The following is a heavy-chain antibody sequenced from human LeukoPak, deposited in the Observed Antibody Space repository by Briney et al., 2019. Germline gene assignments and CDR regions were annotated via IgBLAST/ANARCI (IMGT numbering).Heavy chain of an antibody. J-gene: IGHJ6*02. CDR3: ARDNGDYEYYGMDV. CDR2: ISSRSGSI. CDR1: GFTLSSYI. Sequence: GGSLRLSCADSGFTLSSYIMNWVRQAPGKGLEWVSSISSRSGSIYYADSVKGRLTISRDNANNSLYLQMNSLRAEDAAVYYCARDNGDYEYYGMDVWGQGTTVTVSS. D-gene: IGHD4-17*01. V-gene: IGHV3-21*01.